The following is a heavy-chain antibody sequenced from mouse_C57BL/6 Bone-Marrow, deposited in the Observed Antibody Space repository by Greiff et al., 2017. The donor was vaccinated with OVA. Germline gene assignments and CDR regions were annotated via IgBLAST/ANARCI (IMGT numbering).Heavy chain of an antibody. CDR3: ARGGGYYEAMDY. J-gene: IGHJ4*01. CDR1: GYTFTDYY. V-gene: IGHV1-19*01. CDR2: INPYNGGT. Sequence: EVQLQQSGPVLVKPGASVKMSCKASGYTFTDYYLNWVKQSHGKSLEWIGVINPYNGGTSYNQKFKGKATLTVDKSSSTAYMELNSLTSEDSAVYYCARGGGYYEAMDYWGQGTSVTVSS. D-gene: IGHD2-3*01.